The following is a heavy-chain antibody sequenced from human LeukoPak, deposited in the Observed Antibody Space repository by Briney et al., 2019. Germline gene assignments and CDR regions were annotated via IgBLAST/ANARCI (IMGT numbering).Heavy chain of an antibody. CDR1: GGCISSYY. V-gene: IGHV4-4*07. CDR3: ARDPIHDVYRSSWYSS. CDR2: IYTSGST. D-gene: IGHD6-13*01. J-gene: IGHJ4*02. Sequence: PSETLSLTCTVSGGCISSYYWSWIRQPAGKGLEWIGRIYTSGSTNYNPSLKSRVTMSVDTSNIQFSLKLSSVTAADTGVYYGARDPIHDVYRSSWYSSWGQGTLVSVSS.